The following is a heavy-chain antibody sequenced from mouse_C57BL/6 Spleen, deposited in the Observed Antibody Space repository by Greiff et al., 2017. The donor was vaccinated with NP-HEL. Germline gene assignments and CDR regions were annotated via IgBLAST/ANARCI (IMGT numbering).Heavy chain of an antibody. CDR3: AKEDDYDRWFAY. Sequence: QVQLKQPGAELVKPGASVKLSCKASGYTFTSYWMHWVKQRPGRGLEWIGRIDPNSGGTKYNEKFKSKATLTVDKPSSTAYMQLSSLTSEDSAVYYCAKEDDYDRWFAYWGQGTLVTVSA. J-gene: IGHJ3*01. V-gene: IGHV1-72*01. CDR2: IDPNSGGT. CDR1: GYTFTSYW. D-gene: IGHD2-4*01.